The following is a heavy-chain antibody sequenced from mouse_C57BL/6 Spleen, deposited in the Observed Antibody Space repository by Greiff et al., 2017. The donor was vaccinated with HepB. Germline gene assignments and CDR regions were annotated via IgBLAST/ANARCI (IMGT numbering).Heavy chain of an antibody. CDR2: IYPGDGDT. Sequence: VQLQQSGPELVKPGASVKISCKASGYAFSSSWMNWVKQRPGKGLEWIGRIYPGDGDTNYNGKFKGKATLTADKSSSTAYLQLSSLTSEDSAVYFCARSDYYGSSYWYFDVWGTRTTVTVSS. D-gene: IGHD1-1*01. CDR1: GYAFSSSW. J-gene: IGHJ1*03. V-gene: IGHV1-82*01. CDR3: ARSDYYGSSYWYFDV.